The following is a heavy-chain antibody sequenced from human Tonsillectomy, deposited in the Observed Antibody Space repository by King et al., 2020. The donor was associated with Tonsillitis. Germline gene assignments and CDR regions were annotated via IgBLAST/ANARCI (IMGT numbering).Heavy chain of an antibody. V-gene: IGHV3-30-3*01. Sequence: VQLVESGGGVVQPGRSLRLSCAASGFTFSSYAMHWVRQAPGKGLEWVAVISYDGSNKYYGDSVKGRFTIYRENYKNTLYMQMNSLRAEDTAVYYCARYYYGSESYLVSLDYWGQGTLVTVSS. D-gene: IGHD3-10*01. CDR3: ARYYYGSESYLVSLDY. CDR1: GFTFSSYA. CDR2: ISYDGSNK. J-gene: IGHJ4*02.